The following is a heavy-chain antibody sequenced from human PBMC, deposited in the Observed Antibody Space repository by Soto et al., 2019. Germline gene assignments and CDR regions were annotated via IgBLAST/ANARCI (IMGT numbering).Heavy chain of an antibody. CDR2: ISYDGSNK. V-gene: IGHV3-30-3*01. CDR3: ARDPVAYCGGDCRTFDY. J-gene: IGHJ4*02. D-gene: IGHD2-21*02. Sequence: HPGGSLRLSCAASGFTFSSYAMHWVRQAPGKGLEWVAVISYDGSNKYYADSVKGRFTISRDNSKNTLYLQMNSLRAEDTAVYYCARDPVAYCGGDCRTFDYWGQGTLVTVSS. CDR1: GFTFSSYA.